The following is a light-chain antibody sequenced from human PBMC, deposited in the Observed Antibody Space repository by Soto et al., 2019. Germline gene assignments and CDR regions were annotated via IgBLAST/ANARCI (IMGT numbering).Light chain of an antibody. CDR3: QQYYNIPWT. Sequence: DSVMTQTTDYLAVSLGESATINCRSSPSVLYNSNNDSYLTWYQQKPGQSPKVLIYWASTRDSGVPDRFSGSGSGTDFTLTISSLQAEDVAVYYCQQYYNIPWTFGQGTKV. CDR1: PSVLYNSNNDSY. J-gene: IGKJ1*01. CDR2: WAS. V-gene: IGKV4-1*01.